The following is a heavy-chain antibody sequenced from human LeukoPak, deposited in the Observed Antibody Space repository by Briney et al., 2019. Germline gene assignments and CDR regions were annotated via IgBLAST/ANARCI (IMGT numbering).Heavy chain of an antibody. D-gene: IGHD5-12*01. CDR1: GFIFSQYS. CDR3: ARDAGNSGYGCDL. V-gene: IGHV3-48*01. Sequence: GGSLRLSCAASGFIFSQYSMNWVRQAPGKGPEWVSHIRSSSETFYADSVKGRFTISRDNARNSLYLQMNNLRGEDTAIYYCARDAGNSGYGCDLWGQGTLVTVSS. J-gene: IGHJ5*02. CDR2: IRSSSET.